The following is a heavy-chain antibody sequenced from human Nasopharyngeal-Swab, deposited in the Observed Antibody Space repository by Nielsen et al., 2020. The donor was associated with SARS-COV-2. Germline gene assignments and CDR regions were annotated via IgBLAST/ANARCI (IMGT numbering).Heavy chain of an antibody. CDR3: ARPIGSIGYDQLAPLS. CDR1: GYTFSKYG. V-gene: IGHV1-18*04. D-gene: IGHD5-12*01. J-gene: IGHJ4*02. CDR2: ISAYNGNT. Sequence: ASVKVSCKASGYTFSKYGIHWVRQAPGHGLEWMGWISAYNGNTNYAWKFQGRLTMTTDTSTSTAYMELRSLTSDDTAVYYCARPIGSIGYDQLAPLSWGQGTLVTVSS.